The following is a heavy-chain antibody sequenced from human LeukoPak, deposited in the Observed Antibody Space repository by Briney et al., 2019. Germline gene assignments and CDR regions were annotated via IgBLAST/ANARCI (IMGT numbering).Heavy chain of an antibody. J-gene: IGHJ5*02. V-gene: IGHV4-61*02. CDR1: GGSIISGSYY. Sequence: SETLSLTCTVSGGSIISGSYYWSWIRQPAGKGLEWIGRIYTSGSTNYNPSLKSRVTISVDTSKNQFSLKLSSVTAADTAVYYCARVLTAGYDSSGYRGYNWFDPWGQGTLVTVSS. CDR3: ARVLTAGYDSSGYRGYNWFDP. D-gene: IGHD3-22*01. CDR2: IYTSGST.